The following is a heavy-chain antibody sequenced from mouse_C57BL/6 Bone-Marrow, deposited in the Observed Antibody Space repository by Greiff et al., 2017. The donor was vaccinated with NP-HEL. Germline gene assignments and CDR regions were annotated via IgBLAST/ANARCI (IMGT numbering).Heavy chain of an antibody. CDR3: ARELRLTFAY. Sequence: QVQLQQPGAELVKPGASVKLSCKASGYTFTSYWVHWVKQRPGQGLEWIGMIHPNSGSTNYNEKFKSKATLTVDKSSSTAYMQLSSLTSEDSAVYYCARELRLTFAYWGQGTLVTVSA. CDR1: GYTFTSYW. V-gene: IGHV1-64*01. D-gene: IGHD3-2*02. J-gene: IGHJ3*01. CDR2: IHPNSGST.